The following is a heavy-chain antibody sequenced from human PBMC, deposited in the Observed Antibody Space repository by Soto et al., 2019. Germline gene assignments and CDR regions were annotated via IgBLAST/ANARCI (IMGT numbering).Heavy chain of an antibody. CDR2: IYYSGST. CDR3: ARRAGNRRGYPIDS. D-gene: IGHD5-18*01. Sequence: PSETLSLTCAVSGGSIRSDGSYWTWIRQLPGGGLEWIGYIYYSGSTSYNPSLESRASISVDSSEKQFSLRLTSVTAAVTAVYYCARRAGNRRGYPIDSWGQGTLVTVSS. J-gene: IGHJ4*02. V-gene: IGHV4-31*11. CDR1: GGSIRSDGSY.